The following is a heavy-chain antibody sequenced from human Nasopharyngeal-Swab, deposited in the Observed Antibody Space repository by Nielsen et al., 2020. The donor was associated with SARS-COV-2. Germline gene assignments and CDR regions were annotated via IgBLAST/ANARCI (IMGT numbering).Heavy chain of an antibody. J-gene: IGHJ4*02. V-gene: IGHV1-2*06. D-gene: IGHD6-13*01. Sequence: ASVKVSCKASGYPFTDSYMHWVRQSPGQGLEWMGRINPNSGATDYTQKFQGRVTVTRDTSINTVYMELSSLRSDDTAVYYCARDDGDVPGITGSGPPGGYWGQGTLVTVSS. CDR1: GYPFTDSY. CDR2: INPNSGAT. CDR3: ARDDGDVPGITGSGPPGGY.